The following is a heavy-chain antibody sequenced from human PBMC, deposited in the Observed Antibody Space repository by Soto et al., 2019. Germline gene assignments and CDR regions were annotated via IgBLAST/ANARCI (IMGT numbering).Heavy chain of an antibody. V-gene: IGHV6-1*01. J-gene: IGHJ4*02. CDR3: ARELPYYVSSDRYLDY. CDR1: GYSVSGNSAA. D-gene: IGHD3-16*01. Sequence: PSHTLSLTCAISGYSVSGNSAAWNWSKKFPSRGLEWLGRPYYRSSGYDDYSVSVKSGITVTPDTSKNQFSLHLSSGTPVDTAVYYCARELPYYVSSDRYLDYWGQRAVLTVPS. CDR2: PYYRSSGYD.